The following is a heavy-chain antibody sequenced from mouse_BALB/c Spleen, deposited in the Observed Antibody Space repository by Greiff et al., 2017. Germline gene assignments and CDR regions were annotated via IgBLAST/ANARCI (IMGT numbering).Heavy chain of an antibody. CDR2: ISSGSSTI. CDR3: ARRGYGSSFYAMDY. CDR1: GFTFSSFG. J-gene: IGHJ4*01. Sequence: EVKLQESGGGLVQPGGSRKLSCAASGFTFSSFGMHWVRQSPEKGLEWVAYISSGSSTIYYADTVKGRFTISRDNPKNTLFLQMTSLRSKDTAMYYCARRGYGSSFYAMDYWGQGTSVTVSS. V-gene: IGHV5-17*02. D-gene: IGHD1-1*01.